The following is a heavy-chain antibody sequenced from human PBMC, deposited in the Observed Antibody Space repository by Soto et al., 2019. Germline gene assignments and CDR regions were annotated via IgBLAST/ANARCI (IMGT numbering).Heavy chain of an antibody. CDR1: GGSISSYY. Sequence: QVQLQESGPGLVKPSETLSLTCTVSGGSISSYYWCWIRQPPGKGLEWIGFIFYSGSTSYNPSLTSRVTISIDTSEYQFSPKLNSVTAADTSVYYCASMIGDPVLSFDSWGQGTRVAFSS. CDR2: IFYSGST. V-gene: IGHV4-59*01. J-gene: IGHJ5*01. D-gene: IGHD3-10*02. CDR3: ASMIGDPVLSFDS.